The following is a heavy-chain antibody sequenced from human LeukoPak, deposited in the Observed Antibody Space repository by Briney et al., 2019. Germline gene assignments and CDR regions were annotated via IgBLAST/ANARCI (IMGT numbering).Heavy chain of an antibody. CDR2: ISGSGGST. V-gene: IGHV3-23*01. J-gene: IGHJ4*02. Sequence: PGGSLRLSCAASGFTFSSYAMSWVRQAPGKGLEWVSGISGSGGSTYYADSVKGRFTISRDNSKNTLYLQMNSLRAEDTAVYYCTTDVFYGDYADYWGQGTLVTVSS. D-gene: IGHD4-17*01. CDR3: TTDVFYGDYADY. CDR1: GFTFSSYA.